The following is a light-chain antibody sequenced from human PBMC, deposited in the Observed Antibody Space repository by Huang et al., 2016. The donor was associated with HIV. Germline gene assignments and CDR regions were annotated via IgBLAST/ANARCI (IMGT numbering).Light chain of an antibody. Sequence: EMVVTQSPATLSVSPGDRATLSCRASQRVSSNLAWYQQKPGQAPRLLSYGAATRATGIPARFSGSGSGTEFTLTISSLQSEDFALYYCQQYNDWPLTFGGGSKVEI. V-gene: IGKV3-15*01. CDR3: QQYNDWPLT. J-gene: IGKJ4*01. CDR1: QRVSSN. CDR2: GAA.